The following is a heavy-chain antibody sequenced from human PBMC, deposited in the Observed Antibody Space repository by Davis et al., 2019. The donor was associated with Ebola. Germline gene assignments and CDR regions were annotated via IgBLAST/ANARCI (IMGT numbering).Heavy chain of an antibody. V-gene: IGHV3-11*06. CDR1: GFSFSDYY. J-gene: IGHJ4*02. CDR2: ISISSGFT. CDR3: ARGPRKMATTNFDY. Sequence: GESLKISCAASGFSFSDYYMSWLRQAPGKGLAWVSYISISSGFTNYADSVKVRFTISRDNAKNSLYLQMNSLRAEDTAVYYCARGPRKMATTNFDYWGQGTLVTVSS. D-gene: IGHD5-24*01.